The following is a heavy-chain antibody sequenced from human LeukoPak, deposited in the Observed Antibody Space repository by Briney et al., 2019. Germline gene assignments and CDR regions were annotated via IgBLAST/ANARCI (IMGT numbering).Heavy chain of an antibody. J-gene: IGHJ2*01. CDR2: IYYSGST. V-gene: IGHV4-30-4*08. Sequence: SETLSLTCTISGVSISSGGDYWSWIRQPPGKGLEWIGYIYYSGSTYYNPSLKSRVTISVDTSKNQFSLKLSSVTAADTAVYYCARVEYCGGDCYRWYFDLWGRGTLVTVSS. CDR1: GVSISSGGDY. CDR3: ARVEYCGGDCYRWYFDL. D-gene: IGHD2-21*02.